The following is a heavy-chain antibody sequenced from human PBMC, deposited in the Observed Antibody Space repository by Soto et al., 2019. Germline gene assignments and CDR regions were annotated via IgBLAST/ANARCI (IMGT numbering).Heavy chain of an antibody. Sequence: QVQLVQYGAEVKKPGSSVKVSCRASVGTYSNYAISWVRQAPGQGPDWMGGLVPAFGTPNYAQNLQGRITNTEDASTTTVYMDMSSLISEYTAGYYCARGATNFGVSAYTEYEVEVWGQGTKVTVSS. V-gene: IGHV1-69*01. J-gene: IGHJ6*02. CDR2: LVPAFGTP. CDR1: VGTYSNYA. CDR3: ARGATNFGVSAYTEYEVEV. D-gene: IGHD3-3*01.